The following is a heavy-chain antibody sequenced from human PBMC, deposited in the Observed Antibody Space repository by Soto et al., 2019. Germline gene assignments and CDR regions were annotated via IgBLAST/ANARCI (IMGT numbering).Heavy chain of an antibody. J-gene: IGHJ5*02. CDR2: ISAYNGNT. CDR1: GYTFTSYG. Sequence: QVQLVQSGAEVKKPGASVKVSCKASGYTFTSYGISWVRQAPGQGLEWMGWISAYNGNTNYAQKLKGRVTMTTDTSTSTAYMELRSLRSDDTAVYYCARAYYDFWSGYGYNWFDPWGQGTLVTVSS. V-gene: IGHV1-18*01. D-gene: IGHD3-3*01. CDR3: ARAYYDFWSGYGYNWFDP.